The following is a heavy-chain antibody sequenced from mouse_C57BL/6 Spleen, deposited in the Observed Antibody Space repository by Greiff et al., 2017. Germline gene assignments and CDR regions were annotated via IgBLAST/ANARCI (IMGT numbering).Heavy chain of an antibody. CDR3: ARGRYFDV. V-gene: IGHV3-1*01. Sequence: VQLQQSGPGMVKPSQSLSLTCTVPGYSITSGYDWHWIRHFPGNKLEWMGYISYSGSTNYNPSLKSRISITHDTSKNHFFLKLNSVTTEDTATYYCARGRYFDVWGTGTTVTVSS. CDR2: ISYSGST. J-gene: IGHJ1*03. CDR1: GYSITSGYD.